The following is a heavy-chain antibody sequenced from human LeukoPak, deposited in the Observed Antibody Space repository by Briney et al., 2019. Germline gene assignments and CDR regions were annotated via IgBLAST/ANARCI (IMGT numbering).Heavy chain of an antibody. CDR1: GYTFSSFG. CDR3: TRGASVGPDY. V-gene: IGHV1-8*01. Sequence: GASVKVSCKATGYTFSSFGINWVRQATGQGLEWMGWMNPNSGNTGYAQKFQGRVTMTRNTSISTAYMELSSLRSEDTAVYFCTRGASVGPDYWGQGTLVTVSS. D-gene: IGHD1-26*01. CDR2: MNPNSGNT. J-gene: IGHJ4*02.